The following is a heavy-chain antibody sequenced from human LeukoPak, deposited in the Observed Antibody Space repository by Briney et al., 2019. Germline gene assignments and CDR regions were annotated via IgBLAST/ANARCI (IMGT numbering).Heavy chain of an antibody. CDR1: GFAFNTQA. Sequence: SLRLSCVASGFAFNTQAMHWVRQAPGKGLEWLAVMSLDGSSIYYADSVRGRFTISRDNSKNTLFLQTSSLRVEDTAVYYCARDRGKLRYLDLWGQGTLLTVSS. V-gene: IGHV3-30*15. D-gene: IGHD3-9*01. J-gene: IGHJ4*02. CDR3: ARDRGKLRYLDL. CDR2: MSLDGSSI.